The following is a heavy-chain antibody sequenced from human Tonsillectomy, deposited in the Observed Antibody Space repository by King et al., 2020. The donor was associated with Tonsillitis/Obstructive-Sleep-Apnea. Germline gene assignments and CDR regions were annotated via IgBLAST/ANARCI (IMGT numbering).Heavy chain of an antibody. CDR1: GYTFTSYA. CDR3: ARFXPPYGSGSYXXLXYCDH. Sequence: QLVQSGSELKKPGASVKVSCKASGYTFTSYAMNWVRQAPGQGLEWMGWINTNTGXPTYAQGFTGRFVFSLDTSVSTAYLQISSLKAEDTAVYYCARFXPPYGSGSYXXLXYCDHXGXGTLVTVXX. D-gene: IGHD3-10*01. CDR2: INTNTGXP. J-gene: IGHJ4*02. V-gene: IGHV7-4-1*02.